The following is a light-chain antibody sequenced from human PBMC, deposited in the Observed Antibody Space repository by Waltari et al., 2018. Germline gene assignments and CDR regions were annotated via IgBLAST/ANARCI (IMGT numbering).Light chain of an antibody. CDR2: DTS. CDR3: QHRSVWPLT. Sequence: IVLTQSPATLSLFPGERATLSSRASQSVRIYLAWYQQKPGQAPRLLIYDTSYRATGVPVRFSGSGSGTDYTLTISSLEPEDFAVYYCQHRSVWPLTFGGGTKVEIK. J-gene: IGKJ4*01. V-gene: IGKV3-11*01. CDR1: QSVRIY.